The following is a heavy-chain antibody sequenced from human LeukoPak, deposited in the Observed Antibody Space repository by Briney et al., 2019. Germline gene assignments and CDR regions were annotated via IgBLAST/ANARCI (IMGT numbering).Heavy chain of an antibody. CDR2: ISSNGGST. CDR1: GFTFSSYA. Sequence: PGGSLRLSCAASGFTFSSYAMHWVRQAPGKGLEYVSAISSNGGSTYYANSVKGRFTISRDNSKSTLYLQMNSLRAEGTAVYYCAKVRWDNSGWYYLDDWGQGTLVTVSS. CDR3: AKVRWDNSGWYYLDD. V-gene: IGHV3-64*01. J-gene: IGHJ4*02. D-gene: IGHD6-19*01.